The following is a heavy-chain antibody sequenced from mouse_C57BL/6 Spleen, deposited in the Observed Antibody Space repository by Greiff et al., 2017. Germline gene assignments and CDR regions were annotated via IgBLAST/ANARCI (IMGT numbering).Heavy chain of an antibody. Sequence: VQLQQSGAELVKPGASVKISCKASGYAFSSYWMNWVKQRPGKGLEWIGQIYPGDGDTNYNGKFKGKATLTADKSYSTAYMQLSSLTSEDSAVYFCARLGDGSRRDFDVWGTGTTVTVSS. CDR3: ARLGDGSRRDFDV. D-gene: IGHD2-3*01. J-gene: IGHJ1*03. CDR2: IYPGDGDT. CDR1: GYAFSSYW. V-gene: IGHV1-80*01.